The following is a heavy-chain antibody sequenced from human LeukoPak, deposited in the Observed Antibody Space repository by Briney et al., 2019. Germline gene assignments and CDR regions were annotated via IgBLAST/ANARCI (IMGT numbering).Heavy chain of an antibody. V-gene: IGHV1-18*01. D-gene: IGHD3-10*01. CDR2: ISAYNGNT. Sequence: ASVKVSCKASGYTFTSYGISWVRQAPGQGLEWMGWISAYNGNTNYAQKLQGRVTMTTDTSTSTAYMELRSLRSDDTAVYYCARDGYGSGSHYEGYFDYWGQGTLVTVSS. J-gene: IGHJ4*02. CDR1: GYTFTSYG. CDR3: ARDGYGSGSHYEGYFDY.